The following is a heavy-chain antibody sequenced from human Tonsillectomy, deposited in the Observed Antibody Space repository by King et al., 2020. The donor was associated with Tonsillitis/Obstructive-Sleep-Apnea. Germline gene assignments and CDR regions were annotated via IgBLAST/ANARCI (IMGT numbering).Heavy chain of an antibody. CDR2: IYYSGST. CDR3: ARQLVAVAGTAAFDI. V-gene: IGHV4-39*01. D-gene: IGHD6-19*01. J-gene: IGHJ3*02. CDR1: GGSISSSSYY. Sequence: QLQESGPGLVKPSETLSLTCTVSGGSISSSSYYWGWIRQPPGKGLEWIGSIYYSGSTYYNPSLKSRVTISVDTSKNQFSLKLSSVIAADTAVYYCARQLVAVAGTAAFDIWGQGTMVTVSS.